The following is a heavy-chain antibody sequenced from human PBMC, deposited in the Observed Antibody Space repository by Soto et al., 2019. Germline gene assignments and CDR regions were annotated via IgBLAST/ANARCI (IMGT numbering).Heavy chain of an antibody. Sequence: SETLSLTCTVSSGSISSSSYYWGCIRQPPGKGLEWIGSVYYTGSTSYNSSLKSRVTISVDTSKNQFSLRLSSVTAADTGVYYCASPTLGAFDIWGQGTMVTVS. J-gene: IGHJ3*02. V-gene: IGHV4-39*01. CDR1: SGSISSSSYY. D-gene: IGHD3-16*01. CDR3: ASPTLGAFDI. CDR2: VYYTGST.